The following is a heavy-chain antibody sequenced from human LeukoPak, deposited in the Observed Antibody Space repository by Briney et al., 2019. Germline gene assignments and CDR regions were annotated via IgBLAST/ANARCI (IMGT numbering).Heavy chain of an antibody. CDR2: IYYSGST. V-gene: IGHV4-31*03. D-gene: IGHD3-10*01. Sequence: SQTLSLTCTVSGGSISSGGYYWSWIRQHPGKGLEWIGYIYYSGSTYYNPSLKRRVTISVDTSKNQFSLKLSSVTAADTAVYYCARVSGAYYYGMDVWGQGTTVTVSS. J-gene: IGHJ6*02. CDR1: GGSISSGGYY. CDR3: ARVSGAYYYGMDV.